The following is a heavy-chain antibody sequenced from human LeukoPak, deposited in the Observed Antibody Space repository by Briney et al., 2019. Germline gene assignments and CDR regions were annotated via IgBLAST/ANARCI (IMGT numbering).Heavy chain of an antibody. CDR3: AREDMVRGAPSP. V-gene: IGHV3-30*02. CDR2: IRYDGSNK. D-gene: IGHD3-10*01. Sequence: GGSLRLSCAASGFTFSSYGMHWVRQAPGKGLEWVAFIRYDGSNKYYADSVKGRFTISRDNSKNTLYLQMNSLRAEDTAVYYCAREDMVRGAPSPWGQGTMVTVSS. J-gene: IGHJ3*01. CDR1: GFTFSSYG.